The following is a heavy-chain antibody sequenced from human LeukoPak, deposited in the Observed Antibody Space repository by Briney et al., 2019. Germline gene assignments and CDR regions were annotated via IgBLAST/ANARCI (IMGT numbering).Heavy chain of an antibody. D-gene: IGHD3-9*01. J-gene: IGHJ4*02. V-gene: IGHV3-23*01. CDR2: ISGSGGST. CDR3: ARVRVTGYSNFAY. Sequence: GGSLRLSCAASGFTFSSYAMSWVRQAPGKGLEWASAISGSGGSTYYADSVKGRFTISRDNSKNTVYLQMSSLRAEDTAVYYCARVRVTGYSNFAYWGQGTLVTDSS. CDR1: GFTFSSYA.